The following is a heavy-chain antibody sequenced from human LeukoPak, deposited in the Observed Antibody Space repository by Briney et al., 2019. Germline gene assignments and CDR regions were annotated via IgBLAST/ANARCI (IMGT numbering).Heavy chain of an antibody. CDR1: GFTFSSYG. V-gene: IGHV3-33*08. Sequence: GGSLRLSCAASGFTFSSYGMHWVRQAPGKGLEWVAAICYGGSNKYYADSVKGRFTISRDNSKNTLNLQMNSLRVEDTAVYFCSTDFRIMFGKVRVSTSFESWGEGALVTASS. CDR3: STDFRIMFGKVRVSTSFES. CDR2: ICYGGSNK. D-gene: IGHD3-16*01. J-gene: IGHJ4*02.